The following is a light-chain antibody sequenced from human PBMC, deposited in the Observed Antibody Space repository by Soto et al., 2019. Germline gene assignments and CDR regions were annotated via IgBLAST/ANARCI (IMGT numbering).Light chain of an antibody. V-gene: IGKV3-20*01. CDR3: QVYAGSHQWT. Sequence: VLTQSPGTLSLSPGSSATLSCRASQSVSSGYLAWYQQKPGQAPRLLIYGASTRAAGIPDRFSGSGSETDFSLSSRRLEPEDFAVYYCQVYAGSHQWTFGQGTKVEVK. CDR2: GAS. J-gene: IGKJ1*01. CDR1: QSVSSGY.